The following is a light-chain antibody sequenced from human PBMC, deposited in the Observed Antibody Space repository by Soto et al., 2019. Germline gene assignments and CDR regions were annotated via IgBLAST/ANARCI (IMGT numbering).Light chain of an antibody. Sequence: EIVMTQSPATLSVSPGERVTLSCRASQSVSSNLAWYQQKPGQAPRLLIYGASTRATGIPARFSGSGPGTEFTLTISSLQSEDFAVYYCQQYNSRGTFGQGTKVEIK. CDR3: QQYNSRGT. CDR1: QSVSSN. J-gene: IGKJ1*01. CDR2: GAS. V-gene: IGKV3-15*01.